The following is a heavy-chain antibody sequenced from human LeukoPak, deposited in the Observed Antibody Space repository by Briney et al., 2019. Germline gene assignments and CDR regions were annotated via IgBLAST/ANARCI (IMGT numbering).Heavy chain of an antibody. J-gene: IGHJ5*02. CDR2: IYPAGGWT. V-gene: IGHV1-46*01. Sequence: ASVKVSCEASGASFTNYYIHWVRQAPGQGFEWVGLIYPAGGWTNYAQKFQGRVTMTTDTSTSTVYMELSSLRSEDTAVYYCARDMPHNCFDPWGQGTLVTVSP. CDR3: ARDMPHNCFDP. CDR1: GASFTNYY. D-gene: IGHD2-2*01.